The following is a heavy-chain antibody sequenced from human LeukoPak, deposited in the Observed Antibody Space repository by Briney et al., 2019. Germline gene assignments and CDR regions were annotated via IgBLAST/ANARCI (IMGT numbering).Heavy chain of an antibody. J-gene: IGHJ4*02. Sequence: GASVKVSCKASGYTFTSYYMHWVRQAPGQGLEWMGIINPSGGRTSYAQKFQGRVTMTRDMSTSTVYMELSSLRSEDTAMYYCARGPGEGGSSGYYYGKPEDPAEYYFDYWGQGTLVTVSS. CDR1: GYTFTSYY. D-gene: IGHD3-22*01. V-gene: IGHV1-46*01. CDR2: INPSGGRT. CDR3: ARGPGEGGSSGYYYGKPEDPAEYYFDY.